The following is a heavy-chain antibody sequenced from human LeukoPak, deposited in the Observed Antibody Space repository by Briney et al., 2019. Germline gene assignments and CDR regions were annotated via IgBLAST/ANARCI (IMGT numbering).Heavy chain of an antibody. CDR1: GFTVSSNS. J-gene: IGHJ6*03. Sequence: GGSLRLSCTVSGFTVSSNSMSWVRQAPGKGLEWVSFIYSDNTHYSDSVKGRFTISRDNSKNTLYLQMNSLRAEDTAVYYCARVGCSGGSCYFGYYYYYMDVWGKGTTVTVSS. D-gene: IGHD2-15*01. CDR3: ARVGCSGGSCYFGYYYYYMDV. CDR2: IYSDNT. V-gene: IGHV3-53*01.